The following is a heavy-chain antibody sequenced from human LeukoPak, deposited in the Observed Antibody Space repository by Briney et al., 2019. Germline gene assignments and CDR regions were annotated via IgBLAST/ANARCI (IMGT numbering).Heavy chain of an antibody. J-gene: IGHJ4*02. Sequence: GGSLRLSCAASGFTFSSYSMNWVRQAPGKGLGWVSSISSSSSYIYYADSVKGRFTISRDNAKNSLYLQMNSLSAADTAVYYCARVGSVDTAMVVDYWGQGTLVTVSS. CDR1: GFTFSSYS. CDR2: ISSSSSYI. V-gene: IGHV3-21*01. D-gene: IGHD5-18*01. CDR3: ARVGSVDTAMVVDY.